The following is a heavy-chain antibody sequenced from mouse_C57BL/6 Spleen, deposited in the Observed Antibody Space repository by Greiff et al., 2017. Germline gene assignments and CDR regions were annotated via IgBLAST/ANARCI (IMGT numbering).Heavy chain of an antibody. V-gene: IGHV5-17*01. CDR1: GFTFSDYG. Sequence: EVMLVESGGGLVKPGGSLKLTCAASGFTFSDYGLHWVRQAPEPGLEWVAYISSGSSTIYYAATVMGRFTISIDNAKNTLFLQMTRRRSEDTAMYYCARGEDGSSWFAYWGQGTLVTVSA. J-gene: IGHJ3*01. D-gene: IGHD1-1*01. CDR2: ISSGSSTI. CDR3: ARGEDGSSWFAY.